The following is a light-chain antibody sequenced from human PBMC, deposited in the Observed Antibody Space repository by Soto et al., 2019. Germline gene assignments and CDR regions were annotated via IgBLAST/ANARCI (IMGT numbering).Light chain of an antibody. Sequence: DIQMTQSPSTLSASVGDRVTITCRASQSISSWLAWYQQKPGKAPKLLIYDASSLESGVPSRFSGSGSATEFTLTSSSLQPDDFATYYCQHYNSYSEAFGQGIKVDIK. J-gene: IGKJ1*01. CDR3: QHYNSYSEA. CDR1: QSISSW. CDR2: DAS. V-gene: IGKV1-5*01.